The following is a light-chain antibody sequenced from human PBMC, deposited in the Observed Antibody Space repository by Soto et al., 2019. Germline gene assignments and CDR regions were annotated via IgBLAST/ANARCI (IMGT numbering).Light chain of an antibody. V-gene: IGLV2-14*01. Sequence: QSALTQPASVSGSPGQSITISCTGTSSDVGAYNYVSWYQQHPGKAPKLIIYQVRNRPSGVSNRFSGSKSGSTASLTISGLQAEDEAVYYCSSYTTRGIPWVFGGGTKLTVL. CDR1: SSDVGAYNY. CDR3: SSYTTRGIPWV. J-gene: IGLJ3*02. CDR2: QVR.